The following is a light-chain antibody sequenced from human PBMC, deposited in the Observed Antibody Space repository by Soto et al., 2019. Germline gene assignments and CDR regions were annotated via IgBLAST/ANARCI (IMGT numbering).Light chain of an antibody. J-gene: IGKJ4*01. CDR2: AIS. CDR3: QEANSFT. V-gene: IGKV1-12*02. CDR1: QPVSSW. Sequence: DIQMTQSPSSVSASVGDRVTITCRASQPVSSWLAWYQQKPGEAPKLLIYAISSLQTGVPSRFSGSGSGTDFTLTISSLQPEDFESYYCQEANSFTFGGGTKVEIK.